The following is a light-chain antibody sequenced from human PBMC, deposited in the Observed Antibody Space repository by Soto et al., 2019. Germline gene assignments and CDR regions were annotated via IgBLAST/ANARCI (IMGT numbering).Light chain of an antibody. CDR3: QQYGSSPRT. J-gene: IGKJ1*01. Sequence: EIVLTQSPGTLSLSPGERATLSCRDSQSVSSSYLTWYRQKPGQAPRLLIYGASSRATGIPDRFSGSGSGTDFTLTISRLEPEDFAVYYCQQYGSSPRTFGQGTKVEIK. CDR1: QSVSSSY. V-gene: IGKV3-20*01. CDR2: GAS.